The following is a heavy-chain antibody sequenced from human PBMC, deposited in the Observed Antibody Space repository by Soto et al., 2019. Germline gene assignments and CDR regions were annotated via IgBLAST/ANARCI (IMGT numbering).Heavy chain of an antibody. CDR3: AKDRVIQLLPIWPDP. Sequence: QEHLVESGGGVVQAGTSLRLSCAASGFRFNNYGMHWVRQAPGKGLEWVAFVSSDGNNKYYADSVKGRFTISRDNSKSTMFLQVDSLRVDDMAIYYCAKDRVIQLLPIWPDPWGQGTLVTVSS. CDR2: VSSDGNNK. CDR1: GFRFNNYG. D-gene: IGHD2-2*01. J-gene: IGHJ5*02. V-gene: IGHV3-30*18.